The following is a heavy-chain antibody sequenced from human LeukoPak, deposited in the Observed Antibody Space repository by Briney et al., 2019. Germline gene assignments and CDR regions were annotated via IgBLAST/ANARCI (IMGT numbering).Heavy chain of an antibody. J-gene: IGHJ4*02. CDR1: GFTFSSYG. CDR2: ISGSGGST. D-gene: IGHD1-26*01. Sequence: GGSLRLSCAASGFTFSSYGMSWVRQAPGKGLEWVSAISGSGGSTYYADSVKGRFTISRDNSKNTLYLQMNSLRAEDTAVYYCARSSGSYYYYFDYWGQGTLVTVSS. V-gene: IGHV3-23*01. CDR3: ARSSGSYYYYFDY.